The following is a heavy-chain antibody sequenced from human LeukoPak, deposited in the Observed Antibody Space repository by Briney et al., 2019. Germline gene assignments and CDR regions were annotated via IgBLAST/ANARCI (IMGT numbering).Heavy chain of an antibody. V-gene: IGHV3-30*18. D-gene: IGHD1-26*01. CDR3: AKEGIDGSYFTSYFDY. CDR2: ISYDGSNK. CDR1: GFTFSSYG. Sequence: GRSLRLSCAASGFTFSSYGMHWVRQAPGKGLEWVAIISYDGSNKYYADSVKGRFTISRDNSKNTLYLQMNSLRAEDTAVYYCAKEGIDGSYFTSYFDYWGQGTLVTVSS. J-gene: IGHJ4*02.